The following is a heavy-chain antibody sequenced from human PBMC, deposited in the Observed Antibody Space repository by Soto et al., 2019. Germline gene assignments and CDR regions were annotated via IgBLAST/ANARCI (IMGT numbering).Heavy chain of an antibody. V-gene: IGHV3-23*01. CDR1: GFTFSSYA. J-gene: IGHJ4*02. CDR3: AKGEAMIGYYDYVRGSYTVASLDY. Sequence: PGGSLRLSCAASGFTFSSYAMSWVRQAPGKGLEWVSAISGSGGSTYYADSVKGRFTISRDNSKNTLYLQMNSLRAEDTAVYYCAKGEAMIGYYDYVRGSYTVASLDYWGQGTLVTVSS. CDR2: ISGSGGST. D-gene: IGHD3-16*01.